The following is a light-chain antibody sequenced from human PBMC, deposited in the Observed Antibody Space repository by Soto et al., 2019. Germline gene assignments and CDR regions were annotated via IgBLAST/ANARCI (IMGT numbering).Light chain of an antibody. J-gene: IGKJ3*01. Sequence: PGKSGALSFRASQAVTKYLAWYQQKPGQAPRLLIYDTSNRATGIPARFSGSGSGTDFTLTISGLQPDDFAVYYCQQRSNWPFTFGPGTTVDFK. V-gene: IGKV3-11*01. CDR2: DTS. CDR3: QQRSNWPFT. CDR1: QAVTKY.